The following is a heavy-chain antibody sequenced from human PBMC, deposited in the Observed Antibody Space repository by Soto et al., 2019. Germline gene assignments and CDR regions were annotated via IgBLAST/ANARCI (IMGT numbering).Heavy chain of an antibody. V-gene: IGHV1-18*01. D-gene: IGHD3-9*01. CDR1: GYTFTSYG. Sequence: ASVKVSCKASGYTFTSYGISWVRQAPGQGLEWVGWINTYNGNTYYAQKLQGRVTMTTDTSTSTAYMELRSLKSDDTAVYHCARDLYYEILTGYPGAFFGYWGQGTLVTVSS. J-gene: IGHJ4*02. CDR3: ARDLYYEILTGYPGAFFGY. CDR2: INTYNGNT.